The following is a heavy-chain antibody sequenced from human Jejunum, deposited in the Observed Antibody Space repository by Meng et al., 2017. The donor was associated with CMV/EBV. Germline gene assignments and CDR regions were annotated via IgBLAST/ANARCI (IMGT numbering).Heavy chain of an antibody. CDR3: ARDQNSGYDFATDF. D-gene: IGHD5-12*01. Sequence: GFTFRDYTMNWVRQAPGKGLEWVGSISSFSTYINYADSVKGRFTISRDNAMDSLYLQMNSLRDEDTGVYYCARDQNSGYDFATDFWGQGTLVTVSS. CDR2: ISSFSTYI. J-gene: IGHJ4*02. CDR1: GFTFRDYT. V-gene: IGHV3-21*01.